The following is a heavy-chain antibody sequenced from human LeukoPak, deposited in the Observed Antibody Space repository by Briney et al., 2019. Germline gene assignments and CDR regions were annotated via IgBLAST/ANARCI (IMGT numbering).Heavy chain of an antibody. J-gene: IGHJ6*03. V-gene: IGHV4-38-2*01. CDR2: IYHSGST. CDR1: GYSISSGYY. D-gene: IGHD3-3*01. CDR3: ARVGYDFWSGYPAPHYVDV. Sequence: SETLSLTCAVSGYSISSGYYWGWIRQPPGKGLEWIGSIYHSGSTYYNPSLKSRVTISVDTSKNQFSLKLSSVTAADTAVYYCARVGYDFWSGYPAPHYVDVWGKGTTVTVSS.